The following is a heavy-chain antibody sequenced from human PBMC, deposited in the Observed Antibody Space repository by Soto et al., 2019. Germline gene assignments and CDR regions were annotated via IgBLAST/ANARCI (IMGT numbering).Heavy chain of an antibody. CDR1: GYTFTGHY. D-gene: IGHD3-10*01. Sequence: RASVKVSCKASGYTFTGHYMHWVRQAPGQGLEWMGWINPNSVGTNYAQKFQGRVTMTRDTSISTAYMELSRLRSDDTAVYYCAREPMVRAAHGFDIWGQGTMGTVSS. CDR3: AREPMVRAAHGFDI. CDR2: INPNSVGT. V-gene: IGHV1-2*02. J-gene: IGHJ3*02.